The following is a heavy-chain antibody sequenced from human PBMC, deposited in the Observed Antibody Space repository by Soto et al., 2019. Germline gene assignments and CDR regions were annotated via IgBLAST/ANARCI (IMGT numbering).Heavy chain of an antibody. V-gene: IGHV4-59*01. CDR1: GGYISSYC. D-gene: IGHD2-2*01. CDR2: IYYSGST. J-gene: IGHJ4*02. Sequence: SEALSLTCTVSGGYISSYCWTWIRQPPGKGLEWIGYIYYSGSTNYNPSLKSRVTMSIDTSKNQFSLKLSSVTAADTAVYYCARAIGSTMPSLLWGQGTMVTV. CDR3: ARAIGSTMPSLL.